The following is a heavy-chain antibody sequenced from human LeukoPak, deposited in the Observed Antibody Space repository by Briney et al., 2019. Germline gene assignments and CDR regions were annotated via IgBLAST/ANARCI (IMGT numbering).Heavy chain of an antibody. CDR3: ARGRDLVVVADPGNWFDP. J-gene: IGHJ5*02. Sequence: PGGSLRLSCAASGFTFSSYSMNWVRQAPGKGLEWVSSISSSSSYIYYADSVKGRFTISRDNAKNSLYLQMNSLRAEDTAVYYCARGRDLVVVADPGNWFDPWGQGTLVTVSS. CDR1: GFTFSSYS. D-gene: IGHD2-15*01. CDR2: ISSSSSYI. V-gene: IGHV3-21*01.